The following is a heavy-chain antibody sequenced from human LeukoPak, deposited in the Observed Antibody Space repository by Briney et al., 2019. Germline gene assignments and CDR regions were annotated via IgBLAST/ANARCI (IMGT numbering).Heavy chain of an antibody. CDR1: GYTFTSYY. V-gene: IGHV1-46*01. D-gene: IGHD2-2*01. Sequence: ASVKVSCKASGYTFTSYYIHWVRQAPGQGLEWMGIINPSGGSTSYAQKFQGRVTMTRDMSTSTVYMELSSLRSEDTAVYYCARGGSYCSSTSCPHNGLDFDYWGQGTLVTVSS. CDR2: INPSGGST. J-gene: IGHJ4*02. CDR3: ARGGSYCSSTSCPHNGLDFDY.